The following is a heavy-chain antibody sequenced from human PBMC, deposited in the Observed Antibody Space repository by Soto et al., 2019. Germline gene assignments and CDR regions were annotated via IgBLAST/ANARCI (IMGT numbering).Heavy chain of an antibody. CDR2: IIPISETT. CDR3: ARSQGSSTSLEIYYYYSDGMDV. D-gene: IGHD2-2*01. CDR1: GGTFSSYA. J-gene: IGHJ6*02. V-gene: IGHV1-69*01. Sequence: QVQLVQSGAEVKKPGSSVKVSCKASGGTFSSYAISWVRQAPGQGLEWMGGIIPISETTNYAQKFQGRVTITADESKSTAYMELSSLRSEDTAVYYCARSQGSSTSLEIYYYYSDGMDVWGQGTTVTVSS.